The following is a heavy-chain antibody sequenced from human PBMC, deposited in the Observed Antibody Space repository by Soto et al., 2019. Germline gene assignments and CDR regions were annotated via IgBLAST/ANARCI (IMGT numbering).Heavy chain of an antibody. CDR3: ARSYGGEYYDSRSYYFAY. V-gene: IGHV5-51*01. Sequence: AGESLKISCKGSGYNFINYWIGWVRQVPGKVLEWMGIIYPGDFDIKYSPSFQGQVTISADKSVTSAYLQWSSLKASDTAIYYCARSYGGEYYDSRSYYFAYWGQGXLVTVYS. CDR1: GYNFINYW. CDR2: IYPGDFDI. D-gene: IGHD3-22*01. J-gene: IGHJ4*02.